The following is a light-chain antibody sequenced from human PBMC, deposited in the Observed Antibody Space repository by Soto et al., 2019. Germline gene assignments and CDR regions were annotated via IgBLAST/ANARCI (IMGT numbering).Light chain of an antibody. CDR3: QTGGTGIVV. CDR1: SGHSSYA. J-gene: IGLJ2*01. Sequence: QSVLTQSPSASASLGASVKLTCTLSSGHSSYAIAWHQQQPEKGPRYLMKINSDGSHSKGDGIPDRFSGSSSGAERYLTISSLQSEDEADYYWQTGGTGIVVFGGGTKLTVL. CDR2: INSDGSH. V-gene: IGLV4-69*01.